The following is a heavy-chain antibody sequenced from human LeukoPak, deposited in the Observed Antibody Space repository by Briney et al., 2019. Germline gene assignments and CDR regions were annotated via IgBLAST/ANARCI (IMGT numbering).Heavy chain of an antibody. CDR2: IYYSGST. CDR1: GGSISSSSYY. D-gene: IGHD5-18*01. Sequence: SETLSLTCTVSGGSISSSSYYWDWIRQPPGKGLEWIGSIYYSGSTYYNPSLKSRVTISVDTSKNQFSLKLSSVTAADTAVYYCARDVPTVQLWRTDAFDIWGQGTMVTVSS. J-gene: IGHJ3*02. V-gene: IGHV4-39*07. CDR3: ARDVPTVQLWRTDAFDI.